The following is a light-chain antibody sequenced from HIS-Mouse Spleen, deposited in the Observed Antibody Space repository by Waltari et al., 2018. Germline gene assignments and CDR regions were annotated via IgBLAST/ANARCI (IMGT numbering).Light chain of an antibody. J-gene: IGLJ1*01. V-gene: IGLV2-8*01. CDR3: SSYAGSNNYV. CDR1: TRDVGGSHY. CDR2: EVS. Sequence: QSALTQPPSASGSPGQSFTISCTGTTRDVGGSHYVSWYQQHPGKAPKLKIYEVSKRPSGVPDRFSGSKSGNTASLTVSGLQAEDEADYYCSSYAGSNNYVFGTGTKVTVL.